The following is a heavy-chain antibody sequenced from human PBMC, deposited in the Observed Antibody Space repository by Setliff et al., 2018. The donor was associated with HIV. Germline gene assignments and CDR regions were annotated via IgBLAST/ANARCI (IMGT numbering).Heavy chain of an antibody. CDR2: INHSGST. J-gene: IGHJ3*02. D-gene: IGHD3-22*01. CDR1: GGSLSGYH. CDR3: ARSRRYYDSSGYYPGAFDI. V-gene: IGHV4-34*01. Sequence: PSETLSLTCAVYGGSLSGYHWSWIRQSPEKGLEWIGEINHSGSTNYNPSLKSRVTISVDTSKNQFSLKLSSVTAADTAVYYCARSRRYYDSSGYYPGAFDIWGQGTVVTVSS.